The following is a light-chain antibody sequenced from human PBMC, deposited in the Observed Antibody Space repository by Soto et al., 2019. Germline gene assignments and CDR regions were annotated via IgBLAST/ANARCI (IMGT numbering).Light chain of an antibody. CDR2: SNN. J-gene: IGLJ2*01. CDR1: SSNIGSNN. CDR3: EAWDDSLNGVV. Sequence: QSALTQTPSASGTPGQRVNISCSGSSSNIGSNNVNWYQQLPGTAPKLLIYSNNQRPSGVPDRFSGSKSGTSASLAISGLQSEDEADYYCEAWDDSLNGVVFGGGTKLTVL. V-gene: IGLV1-44*01.